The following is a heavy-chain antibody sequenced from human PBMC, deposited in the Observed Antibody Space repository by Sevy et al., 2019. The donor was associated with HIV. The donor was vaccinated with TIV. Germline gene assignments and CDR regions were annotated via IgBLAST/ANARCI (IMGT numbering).Heavy chain of an antibody. CDR3: AKEWTQLSDWYGELDY. J-gene: IGHJ4*02. Sequence: GGSLRLSCAASGFTFSNYAMSWVRQAPGNGLEWVSSIRISGGNTYYADSVKGRFTISRDNSKNTLYLQMNSLRAEDTAVYYCAKEWTQLSDWYGELDYRGQGRLVTVSS. D-gene: IGHD6-19*01. CDR1: GFTFSNYA. V-gene: IGHV3-23*01. CDR2: IRISGGNT.